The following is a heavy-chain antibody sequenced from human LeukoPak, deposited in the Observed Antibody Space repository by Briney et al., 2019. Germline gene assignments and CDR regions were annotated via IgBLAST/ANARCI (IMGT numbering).Heavy chain of an antibody. D-gene: IGHD1-7*01. CDR1: HFTFTNRW. V-gene: IGHV3-15*07. Sequence: GGSLRLSCAASHFTFTNRWMNWVRQAPGKGLEWVGRIASNTDGGTTDYAAPVKGRFTISRDDSKNALYLQMNSLKTEDTALYYCTTRTTTTIYWGQGTLVTVSS. CDR3: TTRTTTTIY. CDR2: IASNTDGGTT. J-gene: IGHJ4*02.